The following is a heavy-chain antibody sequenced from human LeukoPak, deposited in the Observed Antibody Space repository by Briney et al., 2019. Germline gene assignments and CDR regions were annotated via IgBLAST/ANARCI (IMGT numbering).Heavy chain of an antibody. CDR3: AREGRYCTNGVCSTSLYYFDY. CDR2: ISSSGSTI. D-gene: IGHD2-8*01. Sequence: GGSLRLSCAASGFTFSDYYMSWIRQAPGKGLEWVSSISSSGSTIYYADSVKGRFTISRDNAKNSLYLQMNSLRAEDTAVYYCAREGRYCTNGVCSTSLYYFDYWGQGTLVTVSS. V-gene: IGHV3-11*01. CDR1: GFTFSDYY. J-gene: IGHJ4*02.